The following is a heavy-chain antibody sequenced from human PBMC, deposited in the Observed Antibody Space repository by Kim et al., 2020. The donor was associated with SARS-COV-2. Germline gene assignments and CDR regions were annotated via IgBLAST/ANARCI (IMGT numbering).Heavy chain of an antibody. J-gene: IGHJ4*02. Sequence: SLKSRVTISVDTSKNQFSLKLTSVTAADTAVYYCARGGGYSGYELHYFDYWGQGTLVTVSS. V-gene: IGHV4-59*09. D-gene: IGHD5-12*01. CDR3: ARGGGYSGYELHYFDY.